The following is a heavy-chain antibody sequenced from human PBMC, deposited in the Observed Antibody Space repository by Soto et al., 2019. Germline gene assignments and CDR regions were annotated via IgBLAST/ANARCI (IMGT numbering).Heavy chain of an antibody. V-gene: IGHV1-3*01. J-gene: IGHJ6*02. CDR2: INAGNGNT. CDR1: GYTFTSYA. D-gene: IGHD6-13*01. CDR3: ARGPYSISWSGENYYYYYGMDV. Sequence: ASVKVSCKASGYTFTSYAMHWVRQAPGQRLEWMGWINAGNGNTKYSQKFQGRVTMTRNTSISTAYMELSSLRSEDTAVYYCARGPYSISWSGENYYYYYGMDVWGQGTTVTVSS.